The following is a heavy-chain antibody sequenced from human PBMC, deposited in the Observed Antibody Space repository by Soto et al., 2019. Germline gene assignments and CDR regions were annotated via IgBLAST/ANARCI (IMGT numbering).Heavy chain of an antibody. V-gene: IGHV4-34*01. Sequence: SETLSLTCTVSGGSISSYYWNWIRQTPGKGLQWIGQINHSGSSIYNPSLKNRVTISTMSNNKFSLELSSVTAADTAVYYCTRGLFSGSSYSGSWYYFDSWGQGTMVTVSS. CDR3: TRGLFSGSSYSGSWYYFDS. J-gene: IGHJ4*02. CDR2: INHSGSS. CDR1: GGSISSYY. D-gene: IGHD1-26*01.